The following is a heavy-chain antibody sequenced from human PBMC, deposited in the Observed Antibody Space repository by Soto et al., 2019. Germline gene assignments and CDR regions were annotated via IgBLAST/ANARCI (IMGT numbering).Heavy chain of an antibody. CDR1: GFTFSSYS. CDR3: ARDYKSDPYSPIGEDDALDI. V-gene: IGHV3-48*01. D-gene: IGHD3-16*01. J-gene: IGHJ3*02. CDR2: ISSSSSTI. Sequence: GGSLRLSCAASGFTFSSYSMNWVRQAPGKGLEWVSYISSSSSTIYYADSVKGRFTISRDNAKNSLYLQMNSLRAEETAVYYCARDYKSDPYSPIGEDDALDIWGQGTMVTVS.